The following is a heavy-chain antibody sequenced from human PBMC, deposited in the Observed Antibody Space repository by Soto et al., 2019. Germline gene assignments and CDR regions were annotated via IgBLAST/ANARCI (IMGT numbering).Heavy chain of an antibody. V-gene: IGHV3-30-3*01. Sequence: QVQLVESGGGVVQPGRSLRLSCAASGFTFSTHAMRWVRQAPGKGLECVAIVSFDGSNKYYADSVKGRVTISRDNSKNTLYLQMSGLTPEDTAFYYCARDQTGITTAGGGRIDRWGQGTLVTVSS. J-gene: IGHJ5*02. D-gene: IGHD6-13*01. CDR3: ARDQTGITTAGGGRIDR. CDR2: VSFDGSNK. CDR1: GFTFSTHA.